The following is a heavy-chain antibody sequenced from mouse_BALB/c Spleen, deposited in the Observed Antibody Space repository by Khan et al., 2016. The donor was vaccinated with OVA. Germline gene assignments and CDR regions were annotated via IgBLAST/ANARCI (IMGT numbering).Heavy chain of an antibody. CDR2: INPSSGYT. Sequence: QVQLQQSGAELVKPGASVKLSCTASGFNIKDTHMHWVKQRPEQGLEWIGYINPSSGYTKYNQKFKDKATLTADKASSTAYMQLSSLTSEDSAVYYCARKSTRASYWGQGTTLTVSS. CDR1: GFNIKDTH. V-gene: IGHV1S26*01. D-gene: IGHD3-1*01. J-gene: IGHJ2*01. CDR3: ARKSTRASY.